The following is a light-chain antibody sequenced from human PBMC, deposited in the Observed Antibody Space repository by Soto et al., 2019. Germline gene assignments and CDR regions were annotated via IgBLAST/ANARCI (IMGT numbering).Light chain of an antibody. V-gene: IGKV3-20*01. CDR1: QSVSES. Sequence: EIVLTQSPATLSLSPGERATLSCRASQSVSESLAWYQQKPGQAPRLLIYGAPNRATGIPDRFSGSGSGTDFTLTISRLEPEDFAVYYCQQYGSSGTFGQGTKVDIK. CDR3: QQYGSSGT. J-gene: IGKJ1*01. CDR2: GAP.